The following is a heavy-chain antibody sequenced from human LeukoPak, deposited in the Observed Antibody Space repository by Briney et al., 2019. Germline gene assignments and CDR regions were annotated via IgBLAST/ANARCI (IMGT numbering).Heavy chain of an antibody. V-gene: IGHV3-30*02. CDR2: IRYNGNNQ. CDR1: GFAFSNYG. D-gene: IGHD3-10*01. Sequence: GGSLRLSCTASGFAFSNYGMHWVRQAPGKGLEWVAFIRYNGNNQYYADSVKGRFTISRDNSKNTLYLQMNSLKGDDTAVYYCAKDSAFYYIDVWGKGTTVIISS. J-gene: IGHJ6*03. CDR3: AKDSAFYYIDV.